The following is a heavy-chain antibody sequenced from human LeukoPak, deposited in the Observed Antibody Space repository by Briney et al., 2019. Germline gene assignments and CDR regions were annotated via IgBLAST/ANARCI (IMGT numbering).Heavy chain of an antibody. CDR3: ATELYYYDSSGYPEATAPVA. Sequence: ASVNVSRKVSGYTLPELSMHWVRQAPGKGLEGVGGFDSEDGETLYAQKFQGRVTMTEDTSTDTAYTEMSSLRSEDTAVYYCATELYYYDSSGYPEATAPVAWGQGTLVTVSS. J-gene: IGHJ4*02. V-gene: IGHV1-24*01. CDR1: GYTLPELS. CDR2: FDSEDGET. D-gene: IGHD3-22*01.